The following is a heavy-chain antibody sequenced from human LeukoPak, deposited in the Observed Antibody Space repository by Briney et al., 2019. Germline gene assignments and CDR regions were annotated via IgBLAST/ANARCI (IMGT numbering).Heavy chain of an antibody. Sequence: GGSLRLSCVASGFTFSSYSMNWVRQAPGKGLEWVSSISSSSSYIYYADSVKGRFTISRDNAKNSLYLQMNSLRAEDTAVYYCARDRGCSGGSCYSLYYYGMDVWGQGTTVTVSS. V-gene: IGHV3-21*01. D-gene: IGHD2-15*01. CDR1: GFTFSSYS. CDR3: ARDRGCSGGSCYSLYYYGMDV. J-gene: IGHJ6*02. CDR2: ISSSSSYI.